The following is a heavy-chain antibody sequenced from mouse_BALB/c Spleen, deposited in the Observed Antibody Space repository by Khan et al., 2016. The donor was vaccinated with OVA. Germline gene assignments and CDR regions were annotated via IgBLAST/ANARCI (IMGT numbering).Heavy chain of an antibody. V-gene: IGHV3-1*02. J-gene: IGHJ1*01. D-gene: IGHD1-1*02. CDR3: ARSGTTVIAYWYFDV. CDR2: IRYSGTT. CDR1: GYSITGGYS. Sequence: EVQLQESGPDLVKPSQSLSLTCTVTGYSITGGYSWHWIRQFPGNKLEWMGYIRYSGTTNYNPSLKSRISITRETSKTQFFLQLNSVTPEDTATYYCARSGTTVIAYWYFDVWGAGTTVTVSS.